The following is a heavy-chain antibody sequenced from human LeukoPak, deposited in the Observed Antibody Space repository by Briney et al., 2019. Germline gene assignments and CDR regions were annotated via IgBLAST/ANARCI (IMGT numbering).Heavy chain of an antibody. CDR1: GSTVSSNY. J-gene: IGHJ4*02. D-gene: IGHD3-22*01. CDR3: ASDGYYYDSRGYFDY. CDR2: IYSGGST. Sequence: HPGGSLRLSCAASGSTVSSNYMSWVRQAPGKGLEWVSVIYSGGSTYYADSVEGRFTISRDNSKNTLYLQMNSLRAEDTAVYYCASDGYYYDSRGYFDYWGQGTLVTVSS. V-gene: IGHV3-66*01.